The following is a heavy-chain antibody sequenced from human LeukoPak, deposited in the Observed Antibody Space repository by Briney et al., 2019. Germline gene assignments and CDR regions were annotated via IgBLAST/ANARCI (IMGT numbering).Heavy chain of an antibody. J-gene: IGHJ4*02. CDR3: ARSQGGSNYDY. D-gene: IGHD5-24*01. CDR2: IYPGDSDT. CDR1: GYSFTSYW. V-gene: IGHV5-51*01. Sequence: GESLMISCKSSGYSFTSYWITWVRQMPGKGLEWMGVIYPGDSDTRYSPSFQGQVTISADRSISTAYLHWSSLKASDTAMYYCARSQGGSNYDYWGQGTLVTVSS.